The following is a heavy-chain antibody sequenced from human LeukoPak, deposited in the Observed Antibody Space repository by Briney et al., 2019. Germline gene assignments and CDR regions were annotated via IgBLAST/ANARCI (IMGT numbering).Heavy chain of an antibody. CDR3: ARDYCSSTSCYGVSDY. J-gene: IGHJ4*02. CDR1: GGTFSSYA. V-gene: IGHV1-69*13. CDR2: IIPIFGTA. D-gene: IGHD2-2*01. Sequence: ASVKVSCKASGGTFSSYAISWVRQAPGQGLEWMGGIIPIFGTANYAQKSQGRVTITADESTSTAYIELCSLRSEDTAVYYCARDYCSSTSCYGVSDYWGQGTLVTVSS.